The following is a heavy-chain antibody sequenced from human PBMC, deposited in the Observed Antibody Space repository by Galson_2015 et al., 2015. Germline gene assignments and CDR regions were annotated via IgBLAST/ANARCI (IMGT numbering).Heavy chain of an antibody. J-gene: IGHJ6*02. CDR1: GFTFSSYG. D-gene: IGHD2-21*02. CDR3: AREPVAYCGGDCYSGYYYYGMDV. CDR2: IWNDGSNK. Sequence: SLRLSCAASGFTFSSYGMHWVRQAPGKGLEWVAVIWNDGSNKYYADSVKGRFTISRDNSKNTLYLQMNSLRAEDTAVYYCAREPVAYCGGDCYSGYYYYGMDVWGQGTPVTVSS. V-gene: IGHV3-33*01.